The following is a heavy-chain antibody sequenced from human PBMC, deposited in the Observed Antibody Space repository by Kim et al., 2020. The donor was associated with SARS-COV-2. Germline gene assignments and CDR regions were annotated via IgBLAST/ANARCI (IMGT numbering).Heavy chain of an antibody. CDR3: ACTGGAGDY. D-gene: IGHD6-19*01. CDR2: SDP. V-gene: IGHV5-51*01. Sequence: SDPRYSPSFQGQVTISADKSISTAYLRWSSLKASDTAMYYCACTGGAGDYWGQGTLVTVSS. J-gene: IGHJ4*02.